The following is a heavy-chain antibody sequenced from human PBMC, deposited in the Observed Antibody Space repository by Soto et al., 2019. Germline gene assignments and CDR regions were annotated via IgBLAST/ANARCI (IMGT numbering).Heavy chain of an antibody. CDR3: ARHGSGGGYDMYYFDY. J-gene: IGHJ4*02. V-gene: IGHV4-59*08. CDR1: GGSISSYY. D-gene: IGHD5-12*01. CDR2: IYYSGST. Sequence: LSLTCTVSGGSISSYYWSWIRQPPGKGLEWIGYIYYSGSTNYNPSLKSRVTISVDTSKNQFSLKLSSVTAADTAVYYCARHGSGGGYDMYYFDYWGQGTLVTVSS.